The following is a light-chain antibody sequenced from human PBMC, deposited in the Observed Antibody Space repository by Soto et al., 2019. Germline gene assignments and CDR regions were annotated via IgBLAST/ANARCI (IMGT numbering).Light chain of an antibody. Sequence: ATKQYPATLSXXAGEXATLXXWXSQSISSNLAWYQQKPFQSPMLLMFLTSTSATGVPARFSGSRSGPEFNITISSMQAEDFAVYYCQQYNNLPRAPFGGRA. CDR1: QSISSN. J-gene: IGKJ4*01. CDR3: QQYNNLPRAP. V-gene: IGKV3-15*01. CDR2: LTS.